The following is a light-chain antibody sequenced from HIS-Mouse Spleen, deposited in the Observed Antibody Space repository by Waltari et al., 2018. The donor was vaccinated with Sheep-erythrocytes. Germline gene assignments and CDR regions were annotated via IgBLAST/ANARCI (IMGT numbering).Light chain of an antibody. CDR1: SSDVGGYNY. CDR2: DVS. V-gene: IGLV2-11*01. Sequence: QSALTQPRSVSGSPGQSVTISCTGTSSDVGGYNYVSWSQQPPGKAPKTMMYDVSNRPSGVPDRCSCPKSVNPASLHISGLQAEDEADYYCCSYAGSYNHVFATGTKVTVL. CDR3: CSYAGSYNHV. J-gene: IGLJ1*01.